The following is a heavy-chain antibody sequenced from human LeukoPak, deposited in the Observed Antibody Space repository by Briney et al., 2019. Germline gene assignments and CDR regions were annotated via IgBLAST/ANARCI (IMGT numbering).Heavy chain of an antibody. D-gene: IGHD3-9*01. J-gene: IGHJ5*02. CDR3: ARGYDILTGPANWFDP. CDR1: GYTFTGYY. Sequence: ASVKVSCKASGYTFTGYYMHWVRQAPGQGLEWMGWINPNSGGTNYAQKFQGRVTMTRDTSISTAYMELSRLRSDDTAVYYCARGYDILTGPANWFDPWGQGTLVTVSS. CDR2: INPNSGGT. V-gene: IGHV1-2*02.